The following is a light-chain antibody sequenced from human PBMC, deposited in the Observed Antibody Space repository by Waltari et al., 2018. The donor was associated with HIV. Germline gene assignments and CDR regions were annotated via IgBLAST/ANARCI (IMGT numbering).Light chain of an antibody. CDR1: QNIYGW. CDR3: QQYNSSPYT. V-gene: IGKV1-5*03. J-gene: IGKJ2*01. Sequence: DIQMTQSPSTMSASVGDRVTITCRASQNIYGWLAWYQQKPGKAPNLLIYKASTVQSGVPSRFSGSGSGTEFTLTITNLQPEDFATYYCQQYNSSPYTFGQGTYLEI. CDR2: KAS.